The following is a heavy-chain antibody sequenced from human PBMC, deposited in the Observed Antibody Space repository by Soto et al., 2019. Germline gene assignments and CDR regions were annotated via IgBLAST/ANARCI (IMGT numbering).Heavy chain of an antibody. J-gene: IGHJ6*03. V-gene: IGHV1-18*01. CDR2: ISAYNGNT. CDR1: GYTFTSYG. Sequence: SVKVSCKASGYTFTSYGISWLRQAPGQGLEWMGWISAYNGNTNYAQKLQGRVTMTTDTSTSTAYMELRSLRSDDTAVYYCARLTMVRGVIITYYYYMDVWGKGTTVTVSS. D-gene: IGHD3-10*01. CDR3: ARLTMVRGVIITYYYYMDV.